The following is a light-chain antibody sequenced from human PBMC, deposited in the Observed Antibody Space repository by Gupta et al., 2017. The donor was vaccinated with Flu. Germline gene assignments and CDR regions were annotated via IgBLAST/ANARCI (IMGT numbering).Light chain of an antibody. CDR3: QQYGSSPPVT. V-gene: IGKV3-20*01. CDR1: QSVSSRY. J-gene: IGKJ4*01. Sequence: EIVLTQSPGTLSLSPGERATVSCRAGQSVSSRYLAWYQQKPGQAPRLLIYAASSRATGVPDRFSGSGSGTDFSLTISRLEPEDFAVYYCQQYGSSPPVTFGGGTKVEI. CDR2: AAS.